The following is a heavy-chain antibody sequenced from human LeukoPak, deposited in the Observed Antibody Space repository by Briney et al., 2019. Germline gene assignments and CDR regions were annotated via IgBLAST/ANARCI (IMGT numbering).Heavy chain of an antibody. CDR1: GFTFSSYA. CDR3: ATLRLSDHFDY. Sequence: PGGSLTLSCAASGFTFSSYAMSWVRLAPGKGLEWVSAISDSGGNTYYADSVKGRFTISRDNSKNTLYLQMNSLRAEDTAVYYCATLRLSDHFDYWGQGTLVTVSS. D-gene: IGHD2-15*01. J-gene: IGHJ4*02. V-gene: IGHV3-23*01. CDR2: ISDSGGNT.